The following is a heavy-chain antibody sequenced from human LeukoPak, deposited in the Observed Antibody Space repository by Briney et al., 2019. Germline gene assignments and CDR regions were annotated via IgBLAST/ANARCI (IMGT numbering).Heavy chain of an antibody. CDR3: STLTSRGLSDS. CDR2: IKSKADGETI. D-gene: IGHD3-16*01. CDR1: GFTFSGYA. J-gene: IGHJ4*02. V-gene: IGHV3-15*01. Sequence: PGGSLRLSCAVSGFTFSGYAMSWVRQAPGKGLEWVGRIKSKADGETIDYAALVKGRFTFSRDDSKNMLYLQMNSLKSEDTAVYYCSTLTSRGLSDSWGQGTLVTVSS.